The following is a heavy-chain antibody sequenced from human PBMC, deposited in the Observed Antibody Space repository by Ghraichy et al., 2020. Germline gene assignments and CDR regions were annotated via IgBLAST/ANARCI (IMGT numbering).Heavy chain of an antibody. Sequence: SETLSLTCTVSGGSISSGDYYWSWIRQPPGKGLEWIGYIYYSGSTYYNPSLKSRVTISVDTSKNQFSLKLSSVTAADTAVYYCARDSGWEQLGGGSYFDYWGQGTLVTVSS. V-gene: IGHV4-30-4*01. CDR2: IYYSGST. CDR3: ARDSGWEQLGGGSYFDY. J-gene: IGHJ4*02. CDR1: GGSISSGDYY. D-gene: IGHD1-26*01.